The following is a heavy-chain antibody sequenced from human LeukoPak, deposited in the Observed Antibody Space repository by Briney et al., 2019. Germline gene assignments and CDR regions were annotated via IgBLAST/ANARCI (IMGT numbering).Heavy chain of an antibody. CDR1: GFTSSSYG. CDR2: IRYDGSNK. CDR3: AKVGIVVVPAARGAFDI. V-gene: IGHV3-30*02. Sequence: GGSLRLSCAASGFTSSSYGMHWVRQAPGKGLEWVAFIRYDGSNKYYADSVKGRFTISRDNSKNTLYLQMNSLRAEDTAVYYCAKVGIVVVPAARGAFDIWGQGTMVTVSS. D-gene: IGHD2-2*01. J-gene: IGHJ3*02.